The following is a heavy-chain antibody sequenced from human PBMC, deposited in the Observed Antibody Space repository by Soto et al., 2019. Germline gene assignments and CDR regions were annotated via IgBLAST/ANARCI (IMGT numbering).Heavy chain of an antibody. Sequence: PGGSLRLSCAASGFTFSDYYMSWIRQAPGKGLEWASYISSSGSTIYYADSVKGRFTISRDNAKNSLYLQMNSLRAEDTAVYYCARDRNTGRPGSYRYVDYWGQGTLVTVSS. D-gene: IGHD3-16*02. J-gene: IGHJ4*02. CDR2: ISSSGSTI. CDR3: ARDRNTGRPGSYRYVDY. V-gene: IGHV3-11*01. CDR1: GFTFSDYY.